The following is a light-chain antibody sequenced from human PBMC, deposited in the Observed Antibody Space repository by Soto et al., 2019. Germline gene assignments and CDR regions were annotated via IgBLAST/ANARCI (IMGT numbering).Light chain of an antibody. CDR3: ASWDDSLKGVV. V-gene: IGLV1-44*01. CDR1: NSNIGSHT. CDR2: SNN. Sequence: SVLTQPPSASGPPGQRVTLSCSGSNSNIGSHTVNWYQQLPGTAPKLLIYSNNQRPSGVPDRFSGSKSGTSASLAISGLQSEDEADYYCASWDDSLKGVVFGGGTQLTVL. J-gene: IGLJ7*01.